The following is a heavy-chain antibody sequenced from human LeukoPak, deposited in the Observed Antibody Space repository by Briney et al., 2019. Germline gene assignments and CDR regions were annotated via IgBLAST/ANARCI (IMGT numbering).Heavy chain of an antibody. D-gene: IGHD2-8*01. Sequence: ASVKVSCKASGYTFTSYGISWVRQAPGQGLEWMGWISAYNGNTNYAQKLQGRVTMTTDTSTSTAYMELRSLRSDDTAVYYCARVREFDCTNGVCYISWSDPWGQGTLVTVSS. J-gene: IGHJ5*02. CDR2: ISAYNGNT. V-gene: IGHV1-18*01. CDR1: GYTFTSYG. CDR3: ARVREFDCTNGVCYISWSDP.